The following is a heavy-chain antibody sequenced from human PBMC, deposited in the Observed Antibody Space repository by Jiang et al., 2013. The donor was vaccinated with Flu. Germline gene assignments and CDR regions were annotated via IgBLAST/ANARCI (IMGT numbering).Heavy chain of an antibody. CDR1: GDSVSSSSAA. Sequence: QTLSLTCAISGDSVSSSSAAWNWIRQSPSRGLEWLGRTYYRSKWYNDYAVSVKSRITINPDTSKNQFSLQLNSVTPEDTAVYYCARGVDSSGWSPILVAFDIWGQGTMVTVSS. V-gene: IGHV6-1*01. J-gene: IGHJ3*02. D-gene: IGHD6-19*01. CDR3: ARGVDSSGWSPILVAFDI. CDR2: TYYRSKWYN.